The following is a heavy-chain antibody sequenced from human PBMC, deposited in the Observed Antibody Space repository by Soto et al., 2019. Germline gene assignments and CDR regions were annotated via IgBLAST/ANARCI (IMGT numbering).Heavy chain of an antibody. V-gene: IGHV4-31*03. D-gene: IGHD6-13*01. J-gene: IGHJ6*02. CDR2: IYYSGST. Sequence: QVQLQESGPGLVKPSQTLSLTCSVSGGSISSGAYYWTWIRQHPGKGLEWIGYIYYSGSTYYNPSLRSRLTILVDTSKNQFSLKLRSVTAADTAVYYCARDGRLVNYYYYGMDVWGQGTTVTVSS. CDR3: ARDGRLVNYYYYGMDV. CDR1: GGSISSGAYY.